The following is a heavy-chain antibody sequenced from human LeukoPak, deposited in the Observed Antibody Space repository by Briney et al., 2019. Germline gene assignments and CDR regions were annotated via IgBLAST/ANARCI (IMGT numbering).Heavy chain of an antibody. V-gene: IGHV4-30-2*01. CDR3: ARVVGEGDYFDY. CDR2: IYHSGST. D-gene: IGHD1-26*01. Sequence: SETLSLTCAVSGGSISSGGYSWGWIRQPPGKGLEWIGYIYHSGSTYYNPSLKSRVTISVDRSKNQFSLKLSSVTAADTAVYYCARVVGEGDYFDYWGQGTLVTVSS. CDR1: GGSISSGGYS. J-gene: IGHJ4*02.